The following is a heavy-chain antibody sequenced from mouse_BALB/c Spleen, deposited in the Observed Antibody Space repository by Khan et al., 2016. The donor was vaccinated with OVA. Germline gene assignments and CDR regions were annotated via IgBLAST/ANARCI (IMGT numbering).Heavy chain of an antibody. V-gene: IGHV1-69*02. Sequence: QVQLQQPGAELVKPGASVKLSCKASGYTFTSYWMHWVKQRPGQGLEWIGEIDPSDSYTNYNQKFKGKATLTVDKSSSTDYMQLSSLTSEDSAVYYSAAGTMTSYLDHWGQGTTLTVSS. CDR3: AAGTMTSYLDH. CDR1: GYTFTSYW. J-gene: IGHJ2*01. D-gene: IGHD2-4*01. CDR2: IDPSDSYT.